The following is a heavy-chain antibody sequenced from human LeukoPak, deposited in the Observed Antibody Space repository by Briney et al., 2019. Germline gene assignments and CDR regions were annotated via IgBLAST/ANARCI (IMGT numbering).Heavy chain of an antibody. Sequence: ASVKVSCKASGGTFSSYAISWVRQAPGQGLEWMGRIIPIFGTANYAQKFQGRVTITTGESTSTAYMELSSLRSEDTAVYYCARGQYYYDSSGYQTDYWGQGTLVTVSS. CDR1: GGTFSSYA. J-gene: IGHJ4*02. D-gene: IGHD3-22*01. CDR3: ARGQYYYDSSGYQTDY. CDR2: IIPIFGTA. V-gene: IGHV1-69*05.